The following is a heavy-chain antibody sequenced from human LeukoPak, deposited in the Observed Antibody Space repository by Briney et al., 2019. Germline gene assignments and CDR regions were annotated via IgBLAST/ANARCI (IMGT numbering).Heavy chain of an antibody. CDR2: ISAYNGNT. Sequence: ASVKVSCKASGYTFTSYGISWVRQAPGQGLEWMGWISAYNGNTNYAQKLQGRVTMTTDTSTSTTYMELRSLRSDDTAAYYCARDLEYGSGSYYDNWFDPWGQGTLVTVSS. D-gene: IGHD3-10*01. V-gene: IGHV1-18*01. CDR1: GYTFTSYG. J-gene: IGHJ5*02. CDR3: ARDLEYGSGSYYDNWFDP.